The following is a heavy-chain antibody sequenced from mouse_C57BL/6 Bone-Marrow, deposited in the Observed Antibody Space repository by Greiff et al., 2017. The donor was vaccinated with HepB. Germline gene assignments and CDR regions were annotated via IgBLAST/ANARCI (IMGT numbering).Heavy chain of an antibody. J-gene: IGHJ4*01. CDR1: EYEFPSHD. CDR3: ARPYLLWLRDYAMDY. CDR2: INSDGGST. V-gene: IGHV5-2*01. Sequence: EVKLVESGGGLVQPGESLKLSCESNEYEFPSHDMSWVRKTPEKRLELVAAINSDGGSTYYPDTMERRFIISRDNTKKTLSLQMSSLRSEDTALYYCARPYLLWLRDYAMDYWGQGTSVTVSS. D-gene: IGHD2-2*01.